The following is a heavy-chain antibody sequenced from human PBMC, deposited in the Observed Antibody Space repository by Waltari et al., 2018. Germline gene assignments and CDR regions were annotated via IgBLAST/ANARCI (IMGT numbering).Heavy chain of an antibody. Sequence: VQVVESGGDLVQPGGSLRLSCAASGFTFRAYWVGWVGQAPGKGGEWVAFIRYDGSKKYYADSGKGRFTISRDNSKNTLYLQMNSLRAEDTAVYYCAKDRAVTTPFDYWGQGTLVTVSS. J-gene: IGHJ4*02. V-gene: IGHV3-30*02. CDR3: AKDRAVTTPFDY. CDR1: GFTFRAYW. D-gene: IGHD4-17*01. CDR2: IRYDGSKK.